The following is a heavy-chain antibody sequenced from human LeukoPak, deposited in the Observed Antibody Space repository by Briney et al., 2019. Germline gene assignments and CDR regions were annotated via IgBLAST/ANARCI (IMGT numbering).Heavy chain of an antibody. D-gene: IGHD3-3*01. CDR3: ARAGDYDFWSGYYTYWFDP. V-gene: IGHV1-2*06. Sequence: ASVKVSCKASGYTFTGYYMHWVRQAPGHGLEWMGRINPNSGGTNYAQKFQGRVTMTRDTSISTAYMELSRLRSDDTAVYYCARAGDYDFWSGYYTYWFDPWGQGTLVTVSS. J-gene: IGHJ5*02. CDR2: INPNSGGT. CDR1: GYTFTGYY.